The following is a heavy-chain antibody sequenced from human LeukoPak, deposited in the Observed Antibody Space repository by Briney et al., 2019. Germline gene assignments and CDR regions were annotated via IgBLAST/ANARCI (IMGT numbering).Heavy chain of an antibody. J-gene: IGHJ3*02. CDR2: IYYSGST. V-gene: IGHV4-39*01. CDR3: ARQQTYYYDSSGYSDAFDI. Sequence: KPSETLSLTCTVSGGSISSSSYYRGWIRQPPGKGLEWIGSIYYSGSTYYNPSLKSRVTISVDTSKNQFSLKLSSVTAADTAVYYCARQQTYYYDSSGYSDAFDIWGQGTMVTVSS. CDR1: GGSISSSSYY. D-gene: IGHD3-22*01.